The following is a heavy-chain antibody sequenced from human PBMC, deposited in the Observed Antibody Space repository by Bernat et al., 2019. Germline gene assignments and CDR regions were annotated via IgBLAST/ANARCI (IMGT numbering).Heavy chain of an antibody. V-gene: IGHV3-48*03. J-gene: IGHJ5*02. CDR1: GFTFSSYE. CDR2: TSGSSTTI. D-gene: IGHD2-2*01. CDR3: AGERGKPMYQLLLGNWFDP. Sequence: EVQLVESGGGLVQPGGSLRLSCEASGFTFSSYEMNWVRQAPGKGLEWVSYTSGSSTTIFYADSVKGRFTISRDNAKNSLYLQMNSLRAEDTAVYYCAGERGKPMYQLLLGNWFDPWGQGTLVTVSS.